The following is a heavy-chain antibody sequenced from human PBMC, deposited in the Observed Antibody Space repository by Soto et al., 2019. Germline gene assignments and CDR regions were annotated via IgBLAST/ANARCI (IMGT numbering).Heavy chain of an antibody. CDR1: GYTFTSYY. J-gene: IGHJ6*02. CDR2: INPSGGST. CDR3: ARTVGATHYYYYYGMDV. V-gene: IGHV1-46*01. D-gene: IGHD1-26*01. Sequence: ASVKVSCKASGYTFTSYYMHWVRQAPGQGLEWMGIINPSGGSTSYAQKFQGRVTMTRDTSAGTVYMELSSLRSEDTAVYYCARTVGATHYYYYYGMDVWGQWTTVTGSS.